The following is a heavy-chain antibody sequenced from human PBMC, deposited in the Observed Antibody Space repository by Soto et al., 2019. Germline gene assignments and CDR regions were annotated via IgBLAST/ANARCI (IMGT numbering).Heavy chain of an antibody. CDR2: FDPEDGET. CDR1: GYTLTELS. CDR3: ATSRLERGYGYYYYGMHV. D-gene: IGHD5-12*01. Sequence: ASVKVSCKVSGYTLTELSMHWVRQAPGKGLEWMGGFDPEDGETIYAQKFQGRVTMTEDTSTDTAYMELSSLRSEDTAVYYCATSRLERGYGYYYYGMHVWGQGTTVTGSS. V-gene: IGHV1-24*01. J-gene: IGHJ6*02.